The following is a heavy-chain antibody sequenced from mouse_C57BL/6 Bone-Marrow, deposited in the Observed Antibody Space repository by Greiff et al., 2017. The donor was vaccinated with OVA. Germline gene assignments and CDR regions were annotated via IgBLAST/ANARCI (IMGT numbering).Heavy chain of an antibody. CDR3: ARQGYYVWYVDV. D-gene: IGHD2-3*01. CDR1: GYTFTSYW. V-gene: IGHV1-55*01. Sequence: QVQLQQPGAELVKPGASVKMSCKASGYTFTSYWITWVKQRPGQGLEWIGDIYPGSGSTNYNEKFKSKATLTVDTSSSTAYMQLSSLTSEDSAVYYCARQGYYVWYVDVWGTGTTVTVSS. J-gene: IGHJ1*03. CDR2: IYPGSGST.